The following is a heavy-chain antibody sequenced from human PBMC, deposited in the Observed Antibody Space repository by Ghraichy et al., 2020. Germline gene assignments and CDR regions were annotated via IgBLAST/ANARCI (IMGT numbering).Heavy chain of an antibody. Sequence: GGSLRLSCAASGFTVSSNYMSWVRQAPGKGLEWVSVIYSGGSTYYADSVKGRFTISRDNSKNTLYLQMNSLRAEDTAVYYCARDNDFWSGRNWFDPWGQGTLVTVSS. D-gene: IGHD3-3*01. J-gene: IGHJ5*02. CDR2: IYSGGST. CDR1: GFTVSSNY. CDR3: ARDNDFWSGRNWFDP. V-gene: IGHV3-53*01.